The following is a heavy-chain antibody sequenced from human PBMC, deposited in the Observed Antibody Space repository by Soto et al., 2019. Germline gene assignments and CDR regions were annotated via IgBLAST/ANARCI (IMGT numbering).Heavy chain of an antibody. Sequence: QVQLQQWGAGLLKPSETLSLTCAVYGGSFSGYYWSWIRQPPGKGLEWIGEINHSGSTNYNPSLKSRVTISVDTSKNQFSLKLSSVTAADTAVYYCARRGARQSDYVWGSYRRSYYYYYGMDVWGQGTTVTVSS. CDR1: GGSFSGYY. J-gene: IGHJ6*02. V-gene: IGHV4-34*01. D-gene: IGHD3-16*02. CDR2: INHSGST. CDR3: ARRGARQSDYVWGSYRRSYYYYYGMDV.